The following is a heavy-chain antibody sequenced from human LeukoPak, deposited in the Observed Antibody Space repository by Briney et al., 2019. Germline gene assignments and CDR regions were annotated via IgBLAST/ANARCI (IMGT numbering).Heavy chain of an antibody. CDR3: ASVWFGDEYFDY. J-gene: IGHJ4*02. Sequence: SETLSLTCTVSGGSISSYYWSWIRQPPGKGLEWIGYIYYSGSTNYNPSLKSRVTISVDTSKNQFSLKLSSVTAADTAVYYCASVWFGDEYFDYWGQGTLVTVSS. D-gene: IGHD3-10*01. V-gene: IGHV4-59*01. CDR2: IYYSGST. CDR1: GGSISSYY.